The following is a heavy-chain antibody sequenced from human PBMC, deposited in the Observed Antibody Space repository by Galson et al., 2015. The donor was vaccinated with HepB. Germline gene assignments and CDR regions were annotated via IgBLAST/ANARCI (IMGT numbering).Heavy chain of an antibody. V-gene: IGHV6-1*01. CDR1: GDSVSSNTAT. J-gene: IGHJ4*02. CDR2: TYHWSQLST. CDR3: ARGIAPGGLPRFDY. Sequence: CAISGDSVSSNTATWNWFRQSPSRGLEWLGRTYHWSQLSTEYAESLKSRLTVNSDTSKNQFSLQLNSVSPEDTAVYYCARGIAPGGLPRFDYWSQGTLVTVSS. D-gene: IGHD6-13*01.